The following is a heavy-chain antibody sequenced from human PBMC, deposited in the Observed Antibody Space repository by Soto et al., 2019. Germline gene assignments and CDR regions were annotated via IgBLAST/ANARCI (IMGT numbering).Heavy chain of an antibody. Sequence: PGGSLRLSCAASGFTFSSYAMSWVRQAPGKGLEWVSAISGSGGSTYYADSVKGRFTISRDNSKNTLYLQMNSLRAEDTAVYYCAKDINTGYLVVPAGMDYRGPGTLVTVSS. J-gene: IGHJ4*02. CDR2: ISGSGGST. V-gene: IGHV3-23*01. CDR1: GFTFSSYA. CDR3: AKDINTGYLVVPAGMDY. D-gene: IGHD2-2*01.